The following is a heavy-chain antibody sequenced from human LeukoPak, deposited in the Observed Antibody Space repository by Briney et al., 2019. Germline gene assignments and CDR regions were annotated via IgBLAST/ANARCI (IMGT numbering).Heavy chain of an antibody. CDR1: GGTFSSYA. D-gene: IGHD2-21*01. Sequence: SVKVSCKASGGTFSSYAISWVRQAPGQGLEWMGRIIPILGIANYAQKFQGRVTITADKSTSTAYMELSSLRAEDTAVYYCAKGGWVSLWWARKAFDIWGQGTMVTVSS. CDR3: AKGGWVSLWWARKAFDI. CDR2: IIPILGIA. J-gene: IGHJ3*02. V-gene: IGHV1-69*04.